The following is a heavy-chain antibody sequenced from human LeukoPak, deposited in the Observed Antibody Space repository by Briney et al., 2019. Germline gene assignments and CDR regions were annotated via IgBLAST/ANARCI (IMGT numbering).Heavy chain of an antibody. Sequence: GRSLRLSCAASGFTSSSYAMHWVRQAPRKGLEWVAVISYDGSNKYYADSVKGRFTISRDNSKNTLYLQMNSLRAEDTAVYYCARAPAGSSSWGDYWGQGTLVTVSS. CDR1: GFTSSSYA. CDR3: ARAPAGSSSWGDY. CDR2: ISYDGSNK. D-gene: IGHD6-13*01. V-gene: IGHV3-30-3*01. J-gene: IGHJ4*02.